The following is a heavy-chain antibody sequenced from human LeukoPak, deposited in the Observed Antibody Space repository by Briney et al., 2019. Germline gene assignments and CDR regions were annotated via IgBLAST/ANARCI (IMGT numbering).Heavy chain of an antibody. D-gene: IGHD5-18*01. CDR3: ARAVDTAMVINY. CDR1: GFTFSSYG. V-gene: IGHV3-33*01. J-gene: IGHJ4*02. CDR2: IWYDGSNK. Sequence: PGRSLRLSCAASGFTFSSYGMHWVRQAPGKGLEWVAVIWYDGSNKYYADSVKGRFTISRDNSKNTLYLQMNSLRAEDTAVYHCARAVDTAMVINYWGQGTLVTVSS.